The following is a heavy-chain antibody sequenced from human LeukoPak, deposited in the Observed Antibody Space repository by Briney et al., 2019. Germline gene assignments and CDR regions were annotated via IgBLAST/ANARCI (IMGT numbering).Heavy chain of an antibody. CDR1: GGSISSSSYY. V-gene: IGHV4-39*02. J-gene: IGHJ4*02. CDR3: ARDRYYYGSGSYPLDY. D-gene: IGHD3-10*01. CDR2: IYYSGST. Sequence: SETLSLTCTVSGGSISSSSYYWGWIRQPPGKGLEWIGSIYYSGSTYYNLSLKSRVTVSVDTSKNQFSLKLSSVTAADTAVYYCARDRYYYGSGSYPLDYWGQGTLVTVSS.